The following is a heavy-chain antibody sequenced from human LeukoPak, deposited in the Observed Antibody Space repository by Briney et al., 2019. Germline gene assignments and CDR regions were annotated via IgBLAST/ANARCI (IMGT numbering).Heavy chain of an antibody. D-gene: IGHD6-19*01. CDR3: ARRRRSSENWFDP. J-gene: IGHJ5*02. CDR1: GYSFTSYW. CDR2: IYPGDSDT. V-gene: IGHV5-51*01. Sequence: GESLKISCKGSGYSFTSYWIGWVRQMPGKGLEWMGIIYPGDSDTRYSPPFQGQVTISADKSISIAYLQWSSLKASDTAMYYCARRRRSSENWFDPWGQGTLVTVSS.